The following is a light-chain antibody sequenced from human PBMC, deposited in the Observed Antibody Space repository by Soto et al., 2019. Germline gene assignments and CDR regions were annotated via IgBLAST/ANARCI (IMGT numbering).Light chain of an antibody. Sequence: QSVLTQPPSASGPPGQSVTISCTGTSSDVGGYNYVSWYQQHPGKAPKLIIYEVSKRPSGVPDRFSGSKSGNTASLTVSGLQAEDEADYYCSSYAGNTNVVFGGGTKLTVL. CDR2: EVS. CDR3: SSYAGNTNVV. V-gene: IGLV2-8*01. J-gene: IGLJ2*01. CDR1: SSDVGGYNY.